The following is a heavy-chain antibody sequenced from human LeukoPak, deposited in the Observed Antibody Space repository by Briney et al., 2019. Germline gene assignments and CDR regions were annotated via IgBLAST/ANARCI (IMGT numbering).Heavy chain of an antibody. CDR3: ARDRVATGFFDY. CDR2: IYTSGST. CDR1: GGSISSYY. D-gene: IGHD5-12*01. J-gene: IGHJ4*02. Sequence: SETLSLTCTVSGGSISSYYWSWIRQPAGKGLEWIGRIYTSGSTNYNPSLKSRVTMSVDTSKNQFSLKLTSVTAADTAVYYCARDRVATGFFDYWGQGTLVTVSS. V-gene: IGHV4-4*07.